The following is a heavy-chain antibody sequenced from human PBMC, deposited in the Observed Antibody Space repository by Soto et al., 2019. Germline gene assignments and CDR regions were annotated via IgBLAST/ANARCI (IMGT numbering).Heavy chain of an antibody. D-gene: IGHD5-12*01. CDR3: ARDPSSGYDYYYYHYYMDV. CDR1: GFTFSSYA. V-gene: IGHV3-64*01. CDR2: ISSNGGST. J-gene: IGHJ6*03. Sequence: PGGSLRLSCAASGFTFSSYAMHWVRQAPGKGLEYVSAISSNGGSTYYANSVKGRFTISRDNSKNTLYLQMGSLRAEDMAVYYCARDPSSGYDYYYYHYYMDVWGKGTTVTVSS.